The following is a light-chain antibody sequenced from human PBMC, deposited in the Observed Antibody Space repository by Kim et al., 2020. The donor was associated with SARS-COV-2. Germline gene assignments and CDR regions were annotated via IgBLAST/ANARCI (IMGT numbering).Light chain of an antibody. Sequence: EIVLTQSPGTLSLSPGERATLSCRASQSVSSSYLAWYQQKPGPAPRLLIYGSSSRATGIPDRFRGSGSGADLTLTISRLEPEDFAMYYFQQYGQPPLYTFGQ. V-gene: IGKV3-20*01. CDR3: QQYGQPPLYT. CDR2: GSS. J-gene: IGKJ2*01. CDR1: QSVSSSY.